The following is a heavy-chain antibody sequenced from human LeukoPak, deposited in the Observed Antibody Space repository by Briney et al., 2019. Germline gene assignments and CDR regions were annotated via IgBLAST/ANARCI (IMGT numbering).Heavy chain of an antibody. D-gene: IGHD4/OR15-4a*01. Sequence: SETLSLTCAVYGGSFSGYHWSWIRQPPGKGLEWIGEINHSGSTNYNPSLKSRVTISVDTSKNQFSLQLNSVTPEDTAVYYCAREVLPRAFDIWGQGTMVTVSS. J-gene: IGHJ3*02. CDR2: INHSGST. V-gene: IGHV4-34*01. CDR3: AREVLPRAFDI. CDR1: GGSFSGYH.